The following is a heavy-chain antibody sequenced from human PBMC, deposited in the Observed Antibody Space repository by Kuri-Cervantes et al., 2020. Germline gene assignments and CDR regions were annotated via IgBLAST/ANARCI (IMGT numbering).Heavy chain of an antibody. V-gene: IGHV3-30*03. CDR3: AREHHITGIDY. Sequence: GGSLRLSCAASGFTFSSYSMNWVRQAPGKGLEWVAVISYDGSNKYYADSVKGRFTISRDNAKNSLYLQMNSLRAEDTAVYYRAREHHITGIDYWGQGTLVTVSS. CDR2: ISYDGSNK. J-gene: IGHJ4*02. D-gene: IGHD1-20*01. CDR1: GFTFSSYS.